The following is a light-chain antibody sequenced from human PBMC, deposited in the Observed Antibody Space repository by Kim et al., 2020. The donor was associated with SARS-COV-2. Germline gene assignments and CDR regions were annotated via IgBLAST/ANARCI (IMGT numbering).Light chain of an antibody. CDR1: QPIRSDF. Sequence: SPGDRPTLSCRDSQPIRSDFLAWSQQKPGQAPKLLFFHASVRANGIPIKFSGTGSATDLPLTIQSLGPEDFAIYYCQPYGGLPPYTFGQGT. CDR2: HAS. V-gene: IGKV3-20*01. J-gene: IGKJ2*01. CDR3: QPYGGLPPYT.